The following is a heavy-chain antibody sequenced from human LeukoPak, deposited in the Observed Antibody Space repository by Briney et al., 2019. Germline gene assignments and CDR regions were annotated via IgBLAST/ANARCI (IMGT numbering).Heavy chain of an antibody. J-gene: IGHJ3*02. V-gene: IGHV1-8*02. CDR2: MNPNSGNT. D-gene: IGHD3-22*01. CDR1: GYTFSTFTSSG. Sequence: ASVKISCKASGYTFSTFTSSGINWVRQATGQGLEWMGWMNPNSGNTGYAQKFQGRVTMTRNTSISTAYMELSSLRSEDTAVYYCARDFSMILYAFDIWGQGTMVTVSS. CDR3: ARDFSMILYAFDI.